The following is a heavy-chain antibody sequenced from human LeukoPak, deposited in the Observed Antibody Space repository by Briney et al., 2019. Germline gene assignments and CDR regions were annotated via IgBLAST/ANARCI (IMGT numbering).Heavy chain of an antibody. CDR2: ISNTGEYT. CDR3: ARWTYNYDY. V-gene: IGHV3-23*01. CDR1: GFILSNFA. Sequence: GGCLRLSCTASGFILSNFAINWVRQAPGKGLEWVSAISNTGEYTLYADSVKGRFTISRDNSKNTVSLQMNSLRAEDTALYYCARWTYNYDYWGQGTLVTVSS. J-gene: IGHJ4*02. D-gene: IGHD3/OR15-3a*01.